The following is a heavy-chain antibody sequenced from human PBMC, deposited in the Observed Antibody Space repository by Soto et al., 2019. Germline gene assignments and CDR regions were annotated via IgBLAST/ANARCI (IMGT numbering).Heavy chain of an antibody. V-gene: IGHV3-48*01. CDR3: ARAYSSSSGKNAFDF. Sequence: GGSLGLSCAASGFTFSNYGMNWVRQAPGKGLEWVSYISPSSSTIYYADSVKGRFTISRENAMNSLYLQMNSLRAEDTAIYYCARAYSSSSGKNAFDFWGQGTMVTVSS. J-gene: IGHJ3*01. CDR2: ISPSSSTI. D-gene: IGHD6-13*01. CDR1: GFTFSNYG.